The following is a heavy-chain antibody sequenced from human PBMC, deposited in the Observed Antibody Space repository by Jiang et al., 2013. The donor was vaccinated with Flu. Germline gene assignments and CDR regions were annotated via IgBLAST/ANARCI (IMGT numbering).Heavy chain of an antibody. Sequence: VQLLESGGGLVQPGGSLRLSCAASGFTFSSYEMNWVRQAPGKGLEWVSYISSSGSTIYYADSVKGRFTISRDNAKNSLYLQMNSLRAEDTAVYYCASLGANYYYYYGMDVWGQGTTVTVSS. CDR2: ISSSGSTI. V-gene: IGHV3-48*03. CDR1: GFTFSSYE. D-gene: IGHD3-10*01. CDR3: ASLGANYYYYYGMDV. J-gene: IGHJ6*02.